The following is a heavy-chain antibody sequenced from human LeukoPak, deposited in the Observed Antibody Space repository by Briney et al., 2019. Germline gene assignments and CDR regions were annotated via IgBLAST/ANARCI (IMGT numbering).Heavy chain of an antibody. V-gene: IGHV1-18*01. J-gene: IGHJ3*02. Sequence: GASVKVSCKASGYSFTSYAYNWVRQAPGQGLEWMGWISAYNGNTNYAQKLQGRVTMTTDTSTSTAYMELRSLRSDDTAVYYCAREVVVVVAATFSRAFDIWGQGTMVTVSS. CDR3: AREVVVVVAATFSRAFDI. CDR2: ISAYNGNT. CDR1: GYSFTSYA. D-gene: IGHD2-15*01.